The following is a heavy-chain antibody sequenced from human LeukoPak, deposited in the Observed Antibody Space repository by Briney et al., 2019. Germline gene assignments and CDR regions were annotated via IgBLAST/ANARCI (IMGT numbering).Heavy chain of an antibody. CDR1: GFTFRSYA. J-gene: IGHJ4*02. CDR3: AKKYGVTVYGSGLNYFDY. D-gene: IGHD6-19*01. Sequence: GGSLRLSCAASGFTFRSYAMSWVRQAPGKSLEWVSGIGGSGSRTYYADSVKGRFTISRDNSKNTLYLQMNSLRAEDTAIYYCAKKYGVTVYGSGLNYFDYWGQGTPVIVSS. V-gene: IGHV3-23*01. CDR2: IGGSGSRT.